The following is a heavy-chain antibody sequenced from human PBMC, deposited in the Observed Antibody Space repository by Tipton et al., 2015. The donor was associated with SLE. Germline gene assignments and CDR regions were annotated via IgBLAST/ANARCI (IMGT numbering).Heavy chain of an antibody. D-gene: IGHD4-11*01. Sequence: TLSLTCSLSGGSISSYYWSWIRQSPGMGLEWIGYVHYSGSTRYNPSLESRVTMSVDTSKNQFSLKLRSVSAADTAVYYCARYTRADYSTSSSDFDHWGQGTLVTVSS. CDR2: VHYSGST. CDR3: ARYTRADYSTSSSDFDH. CDR1: GGSISSYY. V-gene: IGHV4-59*01. J-gene: IGHJ4*02.